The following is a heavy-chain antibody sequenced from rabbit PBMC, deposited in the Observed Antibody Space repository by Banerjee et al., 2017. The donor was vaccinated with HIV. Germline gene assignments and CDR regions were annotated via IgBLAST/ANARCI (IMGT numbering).Heavy chain of an antibody. CDR2: IDAGSSGGT. D-gene: IGHD2-1*01. J-gene: IGHJ4*01. CDR1: GFSFSGGYD. V-gene: IGHV1S40*01. CDR3: ARSGGSATNGDGYFSL. Sequence: QSLVESGGGLVKPGASLTLTCTASGFSFSGGYDMCWVRQAPGKGLEWITCIDAGSSGGTYYATWAKGRFTISKTSSTTVTLQMTSLTAADTATYVCARSGGSATNGDGYFSLWGPGTLVTVS.